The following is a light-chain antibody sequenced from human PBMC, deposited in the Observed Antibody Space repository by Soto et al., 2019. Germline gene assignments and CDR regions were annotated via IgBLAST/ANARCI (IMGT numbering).Light chain of an antibody. CDR3: QQYDVWPPIT. CDR2: RAT. Sequence: TQAPAALSQSPGETATLSCRASHSVVDNLAWYQQRPGQAPRLLIYRATSRATGVPARFSGGGTGTEFSLTIRSLQSEDFAVYYCQQYDVWPPITFGQGTRLEIK. V-gene: IGKV3-15*01. CDR1: HSVVDN. J-gene: IGKJ5*01.